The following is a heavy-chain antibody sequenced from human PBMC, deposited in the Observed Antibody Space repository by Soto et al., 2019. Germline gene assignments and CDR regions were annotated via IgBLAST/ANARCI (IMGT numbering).Heavy chain of an antibody. Sequence: GASVKVSCKASGYTFTGYYMHWVRQAPGQGLEWMGWINPNSGGTNYAQKFQGWVTMTRDTSISTAYMELSRLRPDDTAVYYCATQRSEWELSFDYWGQGTLVTVSS. CDR2: INPNSGGT. CDR1: GYTFTGYY. CDR3: ATQRSEWELSFDY. D-gene: IGHD1-26*01. J-gene: IGHJ4*02. V-gene: IGHV1-2*04.